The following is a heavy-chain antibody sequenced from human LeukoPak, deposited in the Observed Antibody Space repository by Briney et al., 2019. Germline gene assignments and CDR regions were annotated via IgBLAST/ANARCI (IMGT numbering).Heavy chain of an antibody. CDR2: IYYSGST. Sequence: PGGSLRLSCAASGFTFSDYYMSWIRQAPGKGLEWIGSIYYSGSTYYNPSLKSRVTISVDTSKNQFSLKLSSVTAADTTVYYCASSGNGSGTLRMWYNWFDPWGQGTLVTVSS. D-gene: IGHD3-10*01. CDR3: ASSGNGSGTLRMWYNWFDP. CDR1: GFTFSDYY. V-gene: IGHV4-38-2*01. J-gene: IGHJ5*02.